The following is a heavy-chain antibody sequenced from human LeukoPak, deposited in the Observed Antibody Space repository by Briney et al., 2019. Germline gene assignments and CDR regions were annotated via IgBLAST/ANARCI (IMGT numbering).Heavy chain of an antibody. CDR1: GFTFSNFW. V-gene: IGHV3-74*01. J-gene: IGHJ3*02. Sequence: GGSLRLSCAASGFTFSNFWMHWVRQAPGKGLVWVSRINTDGTNTNYADSVKGRLTISRDNAKNTLYLQMNSLRAEDTAVYYCARVRRYYDTTGSDDAFDIWGQGTMVTVFS. CDR3: ARVRRYYDTTGSDDAFDI. D-gene: IGHD3-22*01. CDR2: INTDGTNT.